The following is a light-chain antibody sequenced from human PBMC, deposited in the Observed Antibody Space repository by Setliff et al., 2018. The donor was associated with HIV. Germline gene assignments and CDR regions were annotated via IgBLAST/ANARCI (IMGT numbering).Light chain of an antibody. Sequence: QSALTQPASVSGSPGQSITISCTGTRSDVGGYNSASWYQQHPGKVPKVLIYEVSNRPSGVSNRFSGSKSGNTASLTISGLQADDEADYYCSSYTTTSTTVFGTGTKVTVL. CDR2: EVS. J-gene: IGLJ1*01. V-gene: IGLV2-14*03. CDR1: RSDVGGYNS. CDR3: SSYTTTSTTV.